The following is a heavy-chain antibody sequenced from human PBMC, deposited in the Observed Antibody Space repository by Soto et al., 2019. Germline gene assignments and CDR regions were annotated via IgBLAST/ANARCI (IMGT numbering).Heavy chain of an antibody. J-gene: IGHJ4*02. V-gene: IGHV4-39*02. CDR1: GGSISSSSYY. D-gene: IGHD3-3*01. Sequence: QLQLQESGPGLVKPSETLSLTCTVSGGSISSSSYYCGWIRQPPGKGLEWIGSIYYSGSTYYNPSLKSRVTISVDTSKNQFSLKLSSVTAADTAVYYCAREEWSSKGGNSWDHWGQGTLVTVSS. CDR3: AREEWSSKGGNSWDH. CDR2: IYYSGST.